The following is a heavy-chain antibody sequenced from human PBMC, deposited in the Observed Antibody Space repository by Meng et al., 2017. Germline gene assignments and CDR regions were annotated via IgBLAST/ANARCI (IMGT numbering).Heavy chain of an antibody. CDR3: ARDASIAADSVQFDP. V-gene: IGHV3-20*01. CDR1: GFTFDDYG. D-gene: IGHD6-25*01. Sequence: VSLVVSGGGGVLPGGSLRLSCAASGFTFDDYGMSWVRQAPGKGLEWVSGINWNGGSTGYADSVKGRFTISRDNAKNSLYLQMNSLRAEDTALYHCARDASIAADSVQFDPWGQGTLVTVSS. CDR2: INWNGGST. J-gene: IGHJ5*02.